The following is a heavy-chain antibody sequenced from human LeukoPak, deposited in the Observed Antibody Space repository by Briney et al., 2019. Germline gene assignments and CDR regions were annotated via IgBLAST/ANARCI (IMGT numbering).Heavy chain of an antibody. J-gene: IGHJ4*02. Sequence: SETLSLTRTVSGGSISSSSYYWGWIRQPPGKGLEWIGSIYYSGSTYYNPSLKSRVTISVDTSKNQFSLKLSSVTAADTAVYYCARGAPQAADDYYFDYWGQGTLVTVSS. D-gene: IGHD6-13*01. V-gene: IGHV4-39*07. CDR3: ARGAPQAADDYYFDY. CDR1: GGSISSSSYY. CDR2: IYYSGST.